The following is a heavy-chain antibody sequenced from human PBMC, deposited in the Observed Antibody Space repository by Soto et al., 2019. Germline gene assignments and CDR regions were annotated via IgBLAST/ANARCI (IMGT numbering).Heavy chain of an antibody. D-gene: IGHD2-21*02. CDR1: GGTISRSD. V-gene: IGHV4-59*01. Sequence: SETLSLTSTASGGTISRSDLGWIRQPPGKGLEWIGYMYNTGRTVYNPSFKSRVTISVDTSKNQFSLQLDSVTAADTAVYYCARDLWGYCGTDCYPLDVWGQGTTVTVSS. CDR2: MYNTGRT. CDR3: ARDLWGYCGTDCYPLDV. J-gene: IGHJ6*02.